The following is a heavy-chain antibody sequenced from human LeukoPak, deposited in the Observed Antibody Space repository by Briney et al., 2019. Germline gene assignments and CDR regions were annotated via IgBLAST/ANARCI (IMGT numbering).Heavy chain of an antibody. J-gene: IGHJ6*03. CDR2: IYTSGST. Sequence: PSQTLSLTCTASGGTFSSGSYYWSWLRQAAGKGLEWIGRIYTSGSTYSNPSLKSLVITTVNSSNNQFSLLLSSVTAAHTAVYYCAKAGDWSGDYNPLYYMDVWGTGTTVSVSS. D-gene: IGHD3-3*01. V-gene: IGHV4-61*02. CDR1: GGTFSSGSYY. CDR3: AKAGDWSGDYNPLYYMDV.